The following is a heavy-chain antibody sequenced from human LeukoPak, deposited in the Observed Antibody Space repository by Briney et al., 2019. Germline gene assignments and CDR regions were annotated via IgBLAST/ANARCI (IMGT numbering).Heavy chain of an antibody. Sequence: PGGSLRLSCAASGFTFSSYWMHWVRQAPGKGLEWVSYISSTSSTIYYADSVKGRFTISRDKAKNSLYLQMTSLRAEDTAVYYCARDRSGGDDFWSGYYTNYFDPWGHGTLVTVSS. J-gene: IGHJ5*02. CDR3: ARDRSGGDDFWSGYYTNYFDP. D-gene: IGHD3-3*01. V-gene: IGHV3-48*01. CDR1: GFTFSSYW. CDR2: ISSTSSTI.